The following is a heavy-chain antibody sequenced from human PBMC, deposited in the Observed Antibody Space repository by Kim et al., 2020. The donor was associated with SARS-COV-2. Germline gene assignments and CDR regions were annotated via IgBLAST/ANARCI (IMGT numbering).Heavy chain of an antibody. D-gene: IGHD3-3*02. J-gene: IGHJ1*01. Sequence: GGSLRLSCAASGFTFSNYWMHWVRQVPGKGLEWVSNIKTDGSSTSYADSVRGRFTISRDNSKNTLHLQMNSLRAEDTAVYFCTRLAPGDYFWGQGTLVTVS. V-gene: IGHV3-74*01. CDR3: TRLAPGDYF. CDR1: GFTFSNYW. CDR2: IKTDGSST.